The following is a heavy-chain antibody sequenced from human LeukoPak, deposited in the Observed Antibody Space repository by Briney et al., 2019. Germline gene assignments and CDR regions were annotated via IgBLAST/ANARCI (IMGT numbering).Heavy chain of an antibody. Sequence: SGPALVKPTQTLTLTCTFSGFSLSTRGMCVSWIRQPPGKALEWLAHIEWDDDKYYSTSLKTRLTISKDTSKNQVVLIITNMDPVDTATYYCARIRGSDYVWGSYRSYYFDYWGQGTLVTVSS. D-gene: IGHD3-16*02. J-gene: IGHJ4*02. CDR2: IEWDDDK. V-gene: IGHV2-70*01. CDR1: GFSLSTRGMC. CDR3: ARIRGSDYVWGSYRSYYFDY.